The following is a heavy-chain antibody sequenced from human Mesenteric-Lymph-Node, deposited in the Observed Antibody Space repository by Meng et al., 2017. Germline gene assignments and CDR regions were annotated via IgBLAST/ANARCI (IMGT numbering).Heavy chain of an antibody. Sequence: GGSLRLSCAASGFTFSTYSMNWVRQAPGKGLEWVSGINWNGGNTGYADSVKGRFTISRDNAKNSLYLQMNSLRAEDTALYHCARELYYYDSSGSSHAFDIWGQGTMVTVSS. CDR1: GFTFSTYS. D-gene: IGHD3-22*01. CDR2: INWNGGNT. J-gene: IGHJ3*02. V-gene: IGHV3-20*01. CDR3: ARELYYYDSSGSSHAFDI.